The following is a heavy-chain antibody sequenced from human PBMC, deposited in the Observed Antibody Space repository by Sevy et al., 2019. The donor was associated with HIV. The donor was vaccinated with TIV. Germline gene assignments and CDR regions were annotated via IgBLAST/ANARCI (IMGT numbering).Heavy chain of an antibody. CDR1: GFTFSNYI. CDR2: MSYDGSNE. J-gene: IGHJ4*02. V-gene: IGHV3-30-3*01. D-gene: IGHD3-22*01. CDR3: GRGVYYYDSSGYYSFDY. Sequence: GGSLRLSCAASGFTFSNYIMHWVRQAPGKGLEWVAVMSYDGSNEYYADSMKGRFTISRDTSKNTLYLQMNSVRPEDTAVYSCGRGVYYYDSSGYYSFDYWGQGTLVTVSS.